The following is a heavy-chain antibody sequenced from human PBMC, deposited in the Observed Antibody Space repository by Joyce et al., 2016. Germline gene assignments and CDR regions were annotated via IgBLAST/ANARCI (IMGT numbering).Heavy chain of an antibody. V-gene: IGHV4-59*01. CDR1: GGSISSYF. J-gene: IGHJ6*02. D-gene: IGHD6-25*01. CDR2: IYSSGID. CDR3: ARAGGAAGTYGIDV. Sequence: QVHLQDSGPGLVKPSETLSLTCTVSGGSISSYFWNWIRQPPGKGLEWIGYIYSSGIDYYTPSLKSRATIAVATSKNHFSLELASVTAADTAVYFCARAGGAAGTYGIDVWGQGTTVTVSS.